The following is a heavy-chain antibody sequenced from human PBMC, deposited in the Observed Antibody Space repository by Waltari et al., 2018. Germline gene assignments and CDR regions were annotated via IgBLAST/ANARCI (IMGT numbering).Heavy chain of an antibody. CDR2: IWNDGSNK. J-gene: IGHJ4*02. CDR1: GFPFSSYG. V-gene: IGHV3-33*01. D-gene: IGHD6-19*01. CDR3: ARDVESPLSGWYSGFDY. Sequence: QVQLVESGGGVVQPGRSLRLSCAASGFPFSSYGMHWVRQAPGKGLDGVAVIWNDGSNKYYADSVKGRFTISRDNSKKTLYLQMNSLRAEDTAIYYCARDVESPLSGWYSGFDYWGQGTLVTVSS.